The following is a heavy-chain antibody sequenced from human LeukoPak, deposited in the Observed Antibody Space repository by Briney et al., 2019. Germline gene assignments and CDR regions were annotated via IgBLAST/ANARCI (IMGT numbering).Heavy chain of an antibody. Sequence: GESLKISCTGSGYSFSTYWIGWVRQIPGKGLEWMWIIYPGDSDTRYSQSFQGQVTISADKSISTAYLQWSSLKASDTAMYYCARTYCGGDCYYSYFDYWGQGTLVTVSS. J-gene: IGHJ4*02. CDR2: IYPGDSDT. CDR1: GYSFSTYW. D-gene: IGHD2-21*02. CDR3: ARTYCGGDCYYSYFDY. V-gene: IGHV5-51*01.